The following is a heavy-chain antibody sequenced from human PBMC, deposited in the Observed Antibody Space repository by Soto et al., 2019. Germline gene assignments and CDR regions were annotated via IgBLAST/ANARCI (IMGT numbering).Heavy chain of an antibody. V-gene: IGHV1-2*04. CDR3: ARDRSSGSDAFDI. J-gene: IGHJ3*02. D-gene: IGHD1-1*01. Sequence: ASVKVSCKACGYTFTGYYMHWVRQAPGKGLEGMGWINPNSGGTNYAQQFQGWVTMTRDPSIRTSYMELSRLRSDDTAVYYCARDRSSGSDAFDIWGQGTMVTVSS. CDR2: INPNSGGT. CDR1: GYTFTGYY.